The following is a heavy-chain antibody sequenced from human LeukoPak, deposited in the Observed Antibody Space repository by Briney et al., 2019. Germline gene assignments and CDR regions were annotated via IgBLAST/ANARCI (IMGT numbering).Heavy chain of an antibody. CDR3: ANPKTLWGSYPA. D-gene: IGHD3-16*02. V-gene: IGHV3-23*01. CDR2: ISGSGGST. J-gene: IGHJ5*02. Sequence: GGSLRLSCAASGFTFSSYAMSWVRQAPGKGLEWVSAISGSGGSTYYADSVKGRFTISRDNSKNTLYLQMNSLRAEDTAGYYCANPKTLWGSYPAWGQGTLVTVSS. CDR1: GFTFSSYA.